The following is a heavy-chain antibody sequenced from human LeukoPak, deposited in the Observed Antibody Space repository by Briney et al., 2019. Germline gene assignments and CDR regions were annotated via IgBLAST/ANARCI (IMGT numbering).Heavy chain of an antibody. D-gene: IGHD5-12*01. Sequence: AGGSLRLSCAASGFTFSNIWMSWVRQAPGEGLEWVANIKPDGSEKYYVDPVKGRFTISRDNAKSSLYLQMNSLRAEDTAVYYCARESSGYGNIDYWGQGTLVTVSS. CDR2: IKPDGSEK. CDR1: GFTFSNIW. CDR3: ARESSGYGNIDY. V-gene: IGHV3-7*03. J-gene: IGHJ4*02.